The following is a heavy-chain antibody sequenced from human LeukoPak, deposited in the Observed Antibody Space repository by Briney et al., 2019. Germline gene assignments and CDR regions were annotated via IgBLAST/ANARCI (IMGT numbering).Heavy chain of an antibody. V-gene: IGHV4-39*01. J-gene: IGHJ4*02. CDR3: VRRVLSVSRPSNFDY. CDR1: GGSVSSSTYD. D-gene: IGHD3-3*01. CDR2: IYYSGTT. Sequence: TSETLSLTCSVSGGSVSSSTYDWGWIRQPPGKGLEWIGNIYYSGTTYYNPSLKSRVTISIDTSKKQFSLKLTSVTAADTAVYYCVRRVLSVSRPSNFDYWGQEILVTLSS.